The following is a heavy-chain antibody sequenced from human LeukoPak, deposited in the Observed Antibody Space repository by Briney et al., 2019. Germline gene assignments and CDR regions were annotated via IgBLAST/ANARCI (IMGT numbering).Heavy chain of an antibody. Sequence: SETLSLTCTVSGGSISNYYWSWIRQPPGKGLEWVGYIYYSGSTNYNPSLKSRVTISVDTSKNQFSLKLSSVTAADTAVYYCARVGGTNYYYYGMDVWGQGTTVTVSS. CDR3: ARVGGTNYYYYGMDV. V-gene: IGHV4-59*01. CDR1: GGSISNYY. CDR2: IYYSGST. J-gene: IGHJ6*02. D-gene: IGHD1-26*01.